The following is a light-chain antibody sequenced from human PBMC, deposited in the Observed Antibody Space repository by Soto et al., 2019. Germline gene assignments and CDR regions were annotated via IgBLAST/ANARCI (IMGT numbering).Light chain of an antibody. J-gene: IGKJ5*01. CDR1: QSVSSY. V-gene: IGKV3-11*01. CDR3: QQRSNWPPIT. Sequence: EVVLTQSPATLSLSPGERATLSCRASQSVSSYLAWYQQKPGQAPRLLIYDASTSATGIPARFSGSGSGTDFSLTISSLQPEDFAVYYCQQRSNWPPITFGQGTLLGI. CDR2: DAS.